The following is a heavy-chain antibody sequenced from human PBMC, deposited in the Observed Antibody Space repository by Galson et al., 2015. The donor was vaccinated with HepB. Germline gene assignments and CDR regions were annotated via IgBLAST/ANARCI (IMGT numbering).Heavy chain of an antibody. V-gene: IGHV3-7*01. CDR1: GFSFSTYW. CDR3: VRDREVPGGGDWFDP. Sequence: SLRLSCAASGFSFSTYWMSWVRQAPGKGLGWVANIKDDGGEKYYVESAKGRCTSSRDNGKNSLWLQMNSLRVEDTAMYYCVRDREVPGGGDWFDPWGQGTLVTVSS. J-gene: IGHJ5*02. D-gene: IGHD2-2*01. CDR2: IKDDGGEK.